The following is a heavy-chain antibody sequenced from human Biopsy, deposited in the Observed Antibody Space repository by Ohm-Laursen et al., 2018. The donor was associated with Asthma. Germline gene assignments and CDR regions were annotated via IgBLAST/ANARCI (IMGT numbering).Heavy chain of an antibody. CDR2: INPNGGAT. CDR3: ARIQKSPGDRWFDP. D-gene: IGHD7-27*01. J-gene: IGHJ5*02. Sequence: ASVKVSCKASAYIFIGYHLHWVRQAPGEGLEWMGRINPNGGATIYAQKFQGRVTMTRDTSISTAYMELSRLTSDDTAVYYCARIQKSPGDRWFDPWGQGTLVTVSS. V-gene: IGHV1-2*06. CDR1: AYIFIGYH.